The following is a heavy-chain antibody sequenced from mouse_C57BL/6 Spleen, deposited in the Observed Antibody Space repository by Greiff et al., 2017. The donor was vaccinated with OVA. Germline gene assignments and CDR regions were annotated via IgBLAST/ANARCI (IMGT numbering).Heavy chain of an antibody. J-gene: IGHJ1*03. CDR3: ARGGYYGSSYGYWYFDV. D-gene: IGHD1-1*01. Sequence: VQLQQPGAELVKPGASVKLSCKASGYTFTSYWMHWVKQRPGQGLEWIGMIHPNSGSTNYNEKFKSKATLTVDKASSTAYMQLSSLTSEDSAVYDCARGGYYGSSYGYWYFDVWGTGTTVTVSS. CDR1: GYTFTSYW. V-gene: IGHV1-64*01. CDR2: IHPNSGST.